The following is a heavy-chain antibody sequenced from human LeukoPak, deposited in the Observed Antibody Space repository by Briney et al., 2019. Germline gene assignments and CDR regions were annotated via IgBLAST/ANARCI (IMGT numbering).Heavy chain of an antibody. CDR2: IYYSGST. V-gene: IGHV4-59*01. Sequence: SETLSLTCTVSGGSISSYYWSWIRQPPGKGLEWIGYIYYSGSTNYNPSLKSRVTISADTSKNQFSLKLSSVTAADTAVYYCARADYVTNTWSSFDYWGQGTLVTVSS. D-gene: IGHD3-16*01. J-gene: IGHJ4*02. CDR3: ARADYVTNTWSSFDY. CDR1: GGSISSYY.